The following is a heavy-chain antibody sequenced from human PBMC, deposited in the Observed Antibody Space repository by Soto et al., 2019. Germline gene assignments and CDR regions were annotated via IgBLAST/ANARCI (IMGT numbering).Heavy chain of an antibody. D-gene: IGHD3-22*01. CDR1: GGTLTTFP. J-gene: IGHJ3*02. V-gene: IGHV1-69*01. CDR3: ARERSSENYRLSCIDAFDM. Sequence: QVHLVQSGAEVKQPGSSVRVSCKASGGTLTTFPISWVRQAPGQGLEWMGGIIPILRTPNYAQKFQARVIINVDESASTGYMELSSLRFEDTDMYFCARERSSENYRLSCIDAFDMWGQGTMVTVSS. CDR2: IIPILRTP.